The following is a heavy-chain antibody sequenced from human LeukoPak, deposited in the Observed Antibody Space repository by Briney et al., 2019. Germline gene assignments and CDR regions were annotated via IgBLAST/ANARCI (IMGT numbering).Heavy chain of an antibody. V-gene: IGHV3-21*04. CDR1: GFSFSIYS. Sequence: GGSLRLSCAASGFSFSIYSMHWVRQAPGKGLEWVSSISSSSTYRYHADSVKGRFTISRDNSKNTLYLQMNSLRAEDTAVYYCARDGGGPFDYWGQGTLVTVSS. J-gene: IGHJ4*02. CDR2: ISSSSTYR. CDR3: ARDGGGPFDY. D-gene: IGHD6-25*01.